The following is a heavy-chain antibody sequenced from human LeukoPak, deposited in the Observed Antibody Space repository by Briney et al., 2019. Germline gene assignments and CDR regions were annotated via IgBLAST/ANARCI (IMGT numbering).Heavy chain of an antibody. CDR3: ARDTAVITGPFDY. V-gene: IGHV3-33*01. Sequence: GGSLRLSCAASGFNFNSCGMHWVRQAPGKGLEWVAVIWHDGSKKYYADSVKGRFTISRDNSKNTLYLQMNSLRVEDSAVYFCARDTAVITGPFDYWGQGTLVIVSS. CDR2: IWHDGSKK. D-gene: IGHD3-16*01. CDR1: GFNFNSCG. J-gene: IGHJ4*02.